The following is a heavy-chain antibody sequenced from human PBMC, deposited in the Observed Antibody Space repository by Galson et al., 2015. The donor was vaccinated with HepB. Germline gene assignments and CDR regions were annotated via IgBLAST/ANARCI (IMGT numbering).Heavy chain of an antibody. CDR2: ISYDGSNK. V-gene: IGHV3-30*18. CDR1: GLAFRKNG. D-gene: IGHD6-19*01. J-gene: IGHJ4*02. CDR3: ANEGQWLKAHFDY. Sequence: SLRLSCAASGLAFRKNGMHWVRQAPGKGLEWVAVISYDGSNKEYADSVKGRFIISRDNSKNTVYLQMNSLRTEDTAVYFCANEGQWLKAHFDYWGQGTRVFVSS.